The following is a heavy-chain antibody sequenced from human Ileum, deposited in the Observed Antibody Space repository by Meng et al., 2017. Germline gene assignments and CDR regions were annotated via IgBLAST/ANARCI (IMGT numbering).Heavy chain of an antibody. D-gene: IGHD3-10*01. Sequence: QGQLVDSGGTLAQPGVSRRLSCAASGLTFRDHYMTWIRQAPGKGLEWVSYISHTGDTIYYSDSVRGRFTVSRDNANNLLFLQMNSLRAEDTALYYCGRGHFGLDYWGPGTLVTVSS. J-gene: IGHJ4*02. CDR3: GRGHFGLDY. V-gene: IGHV3-11*01. CDR2: ISHTGDTI. CDR1: GLTFRDHY.